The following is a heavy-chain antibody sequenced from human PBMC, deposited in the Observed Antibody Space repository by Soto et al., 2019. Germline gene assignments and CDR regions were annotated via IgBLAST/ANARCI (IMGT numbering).Heavy chain of an antibody. J-gene: IGHJ4*02. D-gene: IGHD4-17*01. CDR1: GGSISSYY. CDR2: IYYSGST. V-gene: IGHV4-59*08. Sequence: SETLSLTCTVSGGSISSYYWSWIRQPPGKGLEWIGYIYYSGSTNYNPSLKSRVTISVDTSKNQFSLKLSSVTAADTAVYYCARLYGDYLYYFDYWGQGTLVTVSS. CDR3: ARLYGDYLYYFDY.